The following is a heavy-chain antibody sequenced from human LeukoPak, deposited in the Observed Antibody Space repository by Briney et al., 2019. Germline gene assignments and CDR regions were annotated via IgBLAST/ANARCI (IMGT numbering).Heavy chain of an antibody. CDR3: ARHGGAYVFDF. CDR2: IYYTGST. CDR1: GFTFSSYS. J-gene: IGHJ4*02. Sequence: GSLRLSCAASGFTFSSYSMNWVRQPPGKGLEWIGYIYYTGSTSYNPSLKSRVTISGDTSKNQFSLKLSSVTAADTAVYYCARHGGAYVFDFWGLGTLVTVS. V-gene: IGHV4-59*08. D-gene: IGHD3-16*01.